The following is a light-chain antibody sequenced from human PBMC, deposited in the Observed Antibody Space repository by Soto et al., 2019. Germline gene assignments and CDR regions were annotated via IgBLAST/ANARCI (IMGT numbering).Light chain of an antibody. J-gene: IGLJ2*01. V-gene: IGLV2-11*01. CDR3: GSYAGGHTLV. Sequence: QSALTQPRSVSGSPGQSVAISCTGTSSDVGGYNFVSWYQQHPGKAPKLMIYDVTKRPSGVPDRFSGSKSGNTASLTISGLQSEDESDYYCGSYAGGHTLVFGGGTKLTVL. CDR1: SSDVGGYNF. CDR2: DVT.